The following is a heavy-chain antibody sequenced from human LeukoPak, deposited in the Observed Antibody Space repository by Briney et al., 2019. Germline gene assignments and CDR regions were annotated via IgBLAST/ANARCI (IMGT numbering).Heavy chain of an antibody. Sequence: GASVKVSCKASGYTFTSYYMHWVRQAPGQGLEWMGWINPNSGGTNYAQKFQGRVTMTRDTSISTAYMELSRLRSDDTAVYYCARESGNQVVPSPSGAFDIWGQGTMVTVSS. D-gene: IGHD6-13*01. V-gene: IGHV1-2*02. CDR3: ARESGNQVVPSPSGAFDI. J-gene: IGHJ3*02. CDR1: GYTFTSYY. CDR2: INPNSGGT.